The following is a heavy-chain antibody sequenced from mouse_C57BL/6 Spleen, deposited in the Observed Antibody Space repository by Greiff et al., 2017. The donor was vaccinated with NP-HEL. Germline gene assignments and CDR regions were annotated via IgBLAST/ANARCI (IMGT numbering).Heavy chain of an antibody. J-gene: IGHJ3*01. V-gene: IGHV2-2*01. CDR2: IWSGGST. CDR1: GFSLTSYG. CDR3: ARDDGSSYVWFAY. Sequence: VQLQQSGPGLVQPSQSLSITCTVSGFSLTSYGVHWVRQSPGKGLEWLGVIWSGGSTDYNAAFISRLSISKDNSKSQVFFKMNSLQADDTAIYYCARDDGSSYVWFAYWGQGTLVTVSA. D-gene: IGHD1-1*01.